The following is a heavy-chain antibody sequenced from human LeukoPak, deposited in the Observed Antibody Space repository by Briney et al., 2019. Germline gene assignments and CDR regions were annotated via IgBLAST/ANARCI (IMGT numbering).Heavy chain of an antibody. CDR2: INPNSGGT. J-gene: IGHJ4*02. Sequence: VASVKVSCKASGYTFTGYYMHWVRQAPGQGLEWMGWINPNSGGTNYAQKFQGRVTMTRDTSISTAYMELSRLRSDDTAVYYCARDFSPTSTIFGVVIIARPPGFDYWGQGTLVTVSS. D-gene: IGHD3-3*01. V-gene: IGHV1-2*02. CDR3: ARDFSPTSTIFGVVIIARPPGFDY. CDR1: GYTFTGYY.